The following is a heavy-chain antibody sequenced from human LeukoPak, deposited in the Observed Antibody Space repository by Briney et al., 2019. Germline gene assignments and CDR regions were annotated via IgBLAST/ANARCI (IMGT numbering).Heavy chain of an antibody. V-gene: IGHV3-23*01. CDR3: AKDIELST. CDR2: ISSSGKNA. Sequence: ETLSLTCAIYGGSFSGYYWSWVRQPPGKGLEWVALISSSGKNAYYGDSVKGRFTISRDNSDNTLSLHMNSLRVEDTAIYYCAKDIELSTWGLGTMVTVSS. J-gene: IGHJ3*01. D-gene: IGHD3-16*02. CDR1: GGSFSGYY.